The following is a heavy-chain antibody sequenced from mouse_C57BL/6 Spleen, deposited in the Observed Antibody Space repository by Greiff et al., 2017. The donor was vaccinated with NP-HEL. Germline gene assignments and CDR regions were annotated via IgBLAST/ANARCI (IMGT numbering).Heavy chain of an antibody. D-gene: IGHD2-1*01. Sequence: QVHVKQPGTELVKPGASVKLSCKASGYTFTSYWMHWVKQRPGQGLEWIGNINPSNGGTNYNEKFKSKATLTVDKSSSTAYMQLSSLTSEDSAVYYCASIYYGNYRDFDYWGQGTTLTVSS. CDR2: INPSNGGT. CDR1: GYTFTSYW. J-gene: IGHJ2*01. CDR3: ASIYYGNYRDFDY. V-gene: IGHV1-53*01.